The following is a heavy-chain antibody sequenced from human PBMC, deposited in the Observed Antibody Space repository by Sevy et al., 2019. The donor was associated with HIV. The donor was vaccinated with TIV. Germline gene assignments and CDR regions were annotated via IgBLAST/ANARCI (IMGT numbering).Heavy chain of an antibody. Sequence: GGSLRLSCAASGFTFSSYSMNWVRQAPGKGLEWVSSISSSCSYIYYADSVKGRFTISRDNAKNSLYLQMNSLRAEDTAVYYCARDSSGGIQLWWDFDYWGQGTLVTVSS. CDR2: ISSSCSYI. CDR1: GFTFSSYS. CDR3: ARDSSGGIQLWWDFDY. V-gene: IGHV3-21*01. D-gene: IGHD5-18*01. J-gene: IGHJ4*02.